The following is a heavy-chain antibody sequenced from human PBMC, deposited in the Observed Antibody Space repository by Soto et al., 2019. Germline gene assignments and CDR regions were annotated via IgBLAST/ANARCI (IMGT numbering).Heavy chain of an antibody. CDR2: MSYDGSKK. V-gene: IGHV3-30*03. J-gene: IGHJ4*02. Sequence: QVQLVESGGGVVQPGRSLRLSCAASGFNFSSYGMHWVRQAPGTGLELVALMSYDGSKKYYTDSVKGRFTISRDTSKNTLYLKMNSLRAEDTAVYYCRVGVADWGQGTLVTVSS. CDR3: RVGVAD. D-gene: IGHD1-26*01. CDR1: GFNFSSYG.